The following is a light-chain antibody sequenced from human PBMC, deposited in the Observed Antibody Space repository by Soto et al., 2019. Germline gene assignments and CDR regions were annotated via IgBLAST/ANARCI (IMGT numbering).Light chain of an antibody. Sequence: DIQMTQSPSTLSASVGDRVTITCRASQSISSRLAWYQQKPGKAPKLLIYKASSLESGVPSRFSGSGSGTEFTLTISSLQPDDFATYYCQQSYRTPTFGQGTRLEIK. J-gene: IGKJ5*01. CDR2: KAS. CDR3: QQSYRTPT. CDR1: QSISSR. V-gene: IGKV1-5*03.